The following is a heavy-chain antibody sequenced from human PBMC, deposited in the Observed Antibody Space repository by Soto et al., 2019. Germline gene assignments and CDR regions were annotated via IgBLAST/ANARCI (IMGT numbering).Heavy chain of an antibody. V-gene: IGHV4-4*07. CDR1: GGSISGYY. Sequence: QVQLQESGPGLVKPSETLSLTCTVSGGSISGYYWSWIRQPAGKRLEWIGRIYASGNTNKNPSLKSRVTMSVDTSKNQFSLRVNSVTAADTAVYYCARVGRTRATVTTDAFDGWGQGTKVTVSS. D-gene: IGHD4-17*01. CDR2: IYASGNT. CDR3: ARVGRTRATVTTDAFDG. J-gene: IGHJ3*01.